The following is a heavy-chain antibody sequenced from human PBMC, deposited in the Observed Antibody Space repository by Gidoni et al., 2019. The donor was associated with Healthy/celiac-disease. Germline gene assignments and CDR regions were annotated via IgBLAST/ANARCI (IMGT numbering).Heavy chain of an antibody. Sequence: EVQLVESGGGLVQPGGSLRLSCAASGFTFSSYSMNWVRQAPGKGLEWVSYISSSCSTIYYADSVKGRFTISRDNAKNSLYLQMNSLRAEDTAVYYCARDPSAGYSSGWYTGWGQGTLVTVSS. CDR1: GFTFSSYS. CDR3: ARDPSAGYSSGWYTG. V-gene: IGHV3-48*01. D-gene: IGHD6-19*01. J-gene: IGHJ4*02. CDR2: ISSSCSTI.